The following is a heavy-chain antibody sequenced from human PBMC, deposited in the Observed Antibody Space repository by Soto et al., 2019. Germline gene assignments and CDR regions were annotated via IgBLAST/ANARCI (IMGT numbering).Heavy chain of an antibody. D-gene: IGHD3-10*01. Sequence: LGESLKISCKGSGYSFTSYWIGWVRQMPGKGLEWMGIIYPGDSDTRYSPSFQGQVTISADKPISTAYLQWSSLKASDTAMYYCAGGGVRGVITRTRDYYGMDVWGQGTTVTVS. V-gene: IGHV5-51*01. CDR2: IYPGDSDT. CDR1: GYSFTSYW. J-gene: IGHJ6*02. CDR3: AGGGVRGVITRTRDYYGMDV.